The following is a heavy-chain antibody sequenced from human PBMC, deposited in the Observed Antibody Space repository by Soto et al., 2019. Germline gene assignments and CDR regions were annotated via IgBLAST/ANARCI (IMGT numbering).Heavy chain of an antibody. V-gene: IGHV3-33*01. CDR2: IYYTGSDK. J-gene: IGHJ6*02. CDR3: ARALHYYGSSGVYAIDY. D-gene: IGHD3-22*01. CDR1: GFIFSSHG. Sequence: QVQLVESGGGVVQPGRSLRLSCAASGFIFSSHGMHWVRQAPGKGLEWVALIYYTGSDKYYADSVRGRFTISRDNYKHTLYLQMNTLRDEDTAVYYCARALHYYGSSGVYAIDYWGQGTTVTVSS.